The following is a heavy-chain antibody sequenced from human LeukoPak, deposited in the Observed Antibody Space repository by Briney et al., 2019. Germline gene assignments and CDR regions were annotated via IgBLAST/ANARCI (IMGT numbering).Heavy chain of an antibody. J-gene: IGHJ6*02. V-gene: IGHV3-7*01. CDR2: IKQDGSQK. CDR1: GFTFSSYW. Sequence: GGSLRLSCAASGFTFSSYWMSWVRQAPGKGLEWVATIKQDGSQKYYVDSVKGRFTISRDNSKNTLYLQMNSLRAEDTAVYYCAKDLGARIYYYYGMDVWGQGTTVTVSS. CDR3: AKDLGARIYYYYGMDV. D-gene: IGHD3-16*01.